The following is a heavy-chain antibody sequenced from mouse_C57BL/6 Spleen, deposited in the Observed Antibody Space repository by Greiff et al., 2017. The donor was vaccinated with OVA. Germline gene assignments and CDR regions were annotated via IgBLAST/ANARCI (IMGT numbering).Heavy chain of an antibody. CDR2: ISDGGSYT. V-gene: IGHV5-4*01. CDR3: ARETGGSSSYARDY. Sequence: EVKLMESGGGLVKPGGSLKLSCAASGFTFSSYAMSWVRQTPEKRLEWVATISDGGSYTYYPDNVKGRFTISRDNAKNNLYLQMSHLKSEDTAMDYCARETGGSSSYARDYWGQGTSVTVSS. D-gene: IGHD1-1*01. J-gene: IGHJ4*01. CDR1: GFTFSSYA.